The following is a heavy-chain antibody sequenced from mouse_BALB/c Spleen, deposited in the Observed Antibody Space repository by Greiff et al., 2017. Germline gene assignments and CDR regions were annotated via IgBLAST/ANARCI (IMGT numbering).Heavy chain of an antibody. V-gene: IGHV1-5*01. CDR2: IYPGNSDT. Sequence: EVQLQESGTVLARPGASVKMSCKASGYSFTSYWMHWVKQRPGQGLEWIGAIYPGNSDTSYNQKFKGKAKLTAVTSASTAYMELSSLTNEDSAVYYCTGYGNYLYAMDYWGQGTSVTVSS. D-gene: IGHD2-10*02. CDR3: TGYGNYLYAMDY. J-gene: IGHJ4*01. CDR1: GYSFTSYW.